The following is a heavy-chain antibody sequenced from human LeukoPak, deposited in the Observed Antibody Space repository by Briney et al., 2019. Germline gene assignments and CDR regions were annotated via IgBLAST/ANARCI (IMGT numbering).Heavy chain of an antibody. Sequence: GGSLRLSCAASGFTFSNAWMSWVRQAPGKGLEWVAVISYDGSNKYYADSVKGRFTISRDNSKNTLFLQMNSLRAEDTAVYYCARMDSLDYWGQGTLVTVSS. D-gene: IGHD2-2*03. CDR3: ARMDSLDY. CDR2: ISYDGSNK. V-gene: IGHV3-30-3*01. CDR1: GFTFSNAW. J-gene: IGHJ4*02.